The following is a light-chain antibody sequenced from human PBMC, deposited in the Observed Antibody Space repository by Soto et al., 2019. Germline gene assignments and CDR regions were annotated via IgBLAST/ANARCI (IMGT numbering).Light chain of an antibody. CDR2: DAS. V-gene: IGKV3-11*01. J-gene: IGKJ2*01. CDR3: QQRSNWPPYT. CDR1: QSVSSY. Sequence: EIALTQSPATLSLSPGERATLSCRASQSVSSYLAWYQQKPGQAPRLLIYDASNRATGIPAGFSGSGSGTDFTLTISGLEPEDFAVYYCQQRSNWPPYTFGQGTKLEIK.